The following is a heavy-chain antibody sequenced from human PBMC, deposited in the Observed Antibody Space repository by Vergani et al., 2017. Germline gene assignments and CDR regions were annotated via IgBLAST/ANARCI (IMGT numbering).Heavy chain of an antibody. CDR3: ARGVLDSKYRHNWFGP. CDR1: VYNFTSFD. D-gene: IGHD3/OR15-3a*01. V-gene: IGHV1-8*01. Sequence: QVQLVQSGAEVKKPGASVKVSCKASVYNFTSFDINCVRLATGQGLEWMGWMNPKSGNTAYAAKFQGRITMTRDSFTDTAYMEMKSLRSEDPAIYFCARGVLDSKYRHNWFGPWGQGTVVTVSS. CDR2: MNPKSGNT. J-gene: IGHJ5*02.